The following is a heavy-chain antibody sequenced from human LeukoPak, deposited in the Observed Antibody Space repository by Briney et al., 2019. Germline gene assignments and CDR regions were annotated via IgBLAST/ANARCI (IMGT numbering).Heavy chain of an antibody. CDR1: GFTFSTYE. CDR2: ISSSGGII. D-gene: IGHD3-10*01. CDR3: ASRYYYGAGSYYRY. J-gene: IGHJ4*02. Sequence: GGSLRLSCAASGFTFSTYEMNWVRQAPGKGLEWLSYISSSGGIIYYADSVKGRFTISRDNPKNSLYLDMNSLSAEDTAVYYCASRYYYGAGSYYRYWGQGTLVTVSS. V-gene: IGHV3-48*03.